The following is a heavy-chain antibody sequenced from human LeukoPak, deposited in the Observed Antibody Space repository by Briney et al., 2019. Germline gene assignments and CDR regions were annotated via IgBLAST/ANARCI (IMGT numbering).Heavy chain of an antibody. CDR1: GFTFSGSA. CDR2: IRRAANGYAT. CDR3: TGNYYGSGSYADFDY. Sequence: GGSLRLSCAASGFTFSGSALHWVRQASGKGLEWVGRIRRAANGYATAYAASVKGRFTISRDDSKNTANLQMDNLKTEDTAVYYCTGNYYGSGSYADFDYWGQGTLVTVSS. D-gene: IGHD3-10*01. V-gene: IGHV3-73*01. J-gene: IGHJ4*02.